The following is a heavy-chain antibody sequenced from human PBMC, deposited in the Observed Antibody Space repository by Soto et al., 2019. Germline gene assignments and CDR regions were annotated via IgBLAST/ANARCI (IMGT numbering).Heavy chain of an antibody. V-gene: IGHV4-30-4*01. CDR1: GGSISSGDYY. CDR2: IYYSGST. D-gene: IGHD3-10*01. J-gene: IGHJ4*02. Sequence: SETLSLTWTVSGGSISSGDYYWSWIRQPPGKGLEWIGYIYYSGSTYYNPSLKSRVTISVDTSKNQFSLKLSSVTAADTAVYYCASHVLLWFGESNWGQGTLVTVSS. CDR3: ASHVLLWFGESN.